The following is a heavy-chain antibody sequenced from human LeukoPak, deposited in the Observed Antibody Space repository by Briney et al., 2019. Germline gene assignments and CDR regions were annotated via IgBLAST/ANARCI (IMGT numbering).Heavy chain of an antibody. Sequence: ASVKVSCKASGYTFTGYYMHWVRQAPGKGLEWMGGFDPEDGETIYAQKFQGRVTMTEDTSTDTAYMELSSLRSEDTAVYYCATDPGATSWGQGTLVTVSS. J-gene: IGHJ4*02. CDR2: FDPEDGET. V-gene: IGHV1-24*01. CDR3: ATDPGATS. CDR1: GYTFTGYY. D-gene: IGHD1-26*01.